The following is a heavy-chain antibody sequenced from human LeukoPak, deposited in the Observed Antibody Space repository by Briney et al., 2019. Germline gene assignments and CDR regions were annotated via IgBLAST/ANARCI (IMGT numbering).Heavy chain of an antibody. Sequence: PSETLSLTRTVSGDSISSYYWSWIRQPPGKGLEWIGYISYSGSTNYNPSLKSRVTISVDTSKNQFSLKLSSVTAADTAVYYCARESYSGNYYGVFDYWGQGTLVTVSS. J-gene: IGHJ4*02. D-gene: IGHD1-26*01. CDR3: ARESYSGNYYGVFDY. CDR2: ISYSGST. CDR1: GDSISSYY. V-gene: IGHV4-59*01.